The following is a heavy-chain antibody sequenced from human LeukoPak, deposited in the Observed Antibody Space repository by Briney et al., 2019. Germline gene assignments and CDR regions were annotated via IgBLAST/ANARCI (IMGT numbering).Heavy chain of an antibody. CDR3: GKEGGA. CDR2: IGGRGGST. D-gene: IGHD3-16*01. V-gene: IGHV3-23*01. J-gene: IGHJ5*02. Sequence: QSGGSLRLSCAASGFTFSNAWMTWVRQAPGKGPEWVSAIGGRGGSTYYADSLGGRFTISRDNSKDMLYLQMNSLKVEDTATYYCGKEGGAWGQGTKVTVSS. CDR1: GFTFSNAW.